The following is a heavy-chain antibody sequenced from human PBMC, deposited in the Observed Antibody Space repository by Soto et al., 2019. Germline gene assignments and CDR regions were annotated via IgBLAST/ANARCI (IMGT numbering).Heavy chain of an antibody. CDR1: GFTFSSYS. J-gene: IGHJ5*02. D-gene: IGHD3-10*01. CDR2: ISSSSSTI. CDR3: ARDLERTPTWVGEIGGWFDP. Sequence: EVQLVESGGGLVQPGGSLRLSCAASGFTFSSYSMNWVRQAPGKGLEWVSYISSSSSTIYYADSVKGRFTISRDNAKNSLYLQMNSLRDEDTAVYYCARDLERTPTWVGEIGGWFDPWGQGTLVTVAS. V-gene: IGHV3-48*02.